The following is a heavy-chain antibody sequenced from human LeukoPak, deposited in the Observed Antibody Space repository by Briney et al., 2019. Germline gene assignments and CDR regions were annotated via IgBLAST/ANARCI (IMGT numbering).Heavy chain of an antibody. J-gene: IGHJ4*02. V-gene: IGHV3-48*01. CDR2: ISSSSSTI. D-gene: IGHD3-3*01. CDR1: GFTLSSYS. Sequence: GGSLRLSCAASGFTLSSYSMNWVRQAPGKGLEWVSYISSSSSTIYYADSVKGRFTISRDNAKNSLYLQMNSLRAEDTAVYYCARDGTYYDFWSGSYCFDYWGQGTLVTVSS. CDR3: ARDGTYYDFWSGSYCFDY.